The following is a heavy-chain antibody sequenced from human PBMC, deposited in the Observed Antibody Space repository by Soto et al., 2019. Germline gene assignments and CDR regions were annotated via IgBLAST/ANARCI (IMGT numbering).Heavy chain of an antibody. CDR2: ISGSGGST. J-gene: IGHJ4*02. Sequence: EVQLLESGGGLVQPGGSLRLSCAASGFTFSSYAMSWVRQAPGKGLEWVSAISGSGGSTYYADSVTGRFTISRDNSKNTLYLQMNSLRAEDTAVYYCANLRDYYDSSGYYFDYWGQGTLVTVSS. D-gene: IGHD3-22*01. CDR1: GFTFSSYA. V-gene: IGHV3-23*01. CDR3: ANLRDYYDSSGYYFDY.